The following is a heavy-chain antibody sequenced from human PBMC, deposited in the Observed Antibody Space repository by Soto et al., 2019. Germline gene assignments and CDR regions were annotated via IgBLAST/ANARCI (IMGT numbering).Heavy chain of an antibody. CDR3: ARERLVAAAGTWWFDP. Sequence: SVKVSCKASGGTFSSYTISWVRQAPGQGLEWMGRIIPILGIANYAQKFQGRVTITADKSTSTAYMELSSLRSEDTAVYYCARERLVAAAGTWWFDPWGQGTLVTVSS. J-gene: IGHJ5*02. CDR2: IIPILGIA. V-gene: IGHV1-69*04. D-gene: IGHD6-13*01. CDR1: GGTFSSYT.